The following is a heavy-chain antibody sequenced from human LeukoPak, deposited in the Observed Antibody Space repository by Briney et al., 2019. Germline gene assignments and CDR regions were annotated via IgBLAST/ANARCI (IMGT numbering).Heavy chain of an antibody. V-gene: IGHV4-4*07. J-gene: IGHJ6*02. D-gene: IGHD3-9*01. CDR3: ARDVQYFDWLLPHTHLGYYYYGMDV. CDR2: IYTSGST. CDR1: GGSISSYY. Sequence: PSETLSLTCTVSGGSISSYYWSWIRQPAGKGLEGIGRIYTSGSTNYNPSLKSRVTISVDTSKNQFSLKLSSVTAAETAVYYCARDVQYFDWLLPHTHLGYYYYGMDVWGQGTTVTVSS.